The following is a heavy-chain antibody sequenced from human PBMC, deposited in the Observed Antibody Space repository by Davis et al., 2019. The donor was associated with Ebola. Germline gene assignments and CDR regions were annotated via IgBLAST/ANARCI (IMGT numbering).Heavy chain of an antibody. CDR1: GFTFSNYW. V-gene: IGHV3-7*01. CDR3: ARAKYYGMDV. J-gene: IGHJ6*04. CDR2: IKEDGSKE. D-gene: IGHD6-6*01. Sequence: PGGSLRLSCAASGFTFSNYWMSWARQAPGKGLECVAHIKEDGSKEFYVDSVKGRFTISRDNAKSSLYLQMNTLRAEDTAVYYCARAKYYGMDVWGKGTTVTVSS.